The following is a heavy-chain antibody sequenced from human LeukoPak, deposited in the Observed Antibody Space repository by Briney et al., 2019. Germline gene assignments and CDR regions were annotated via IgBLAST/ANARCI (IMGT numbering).Heavy chain of an antibody. Sequence: GGSLRLSCAASGLTFSTYAMSWVRQAPGKGLEWVSDIRGSGGSTYYADSVKGRFTISRDNSKNTLYLQMNSLRAEDTAIYYCAKDRQQLPYYFYYWGQGNLVTVSS. CDR1: GLTFSTYA. V-gene: IGHV3-23*01. CDR3: AKDRQQLPYYFYY. D-gene: IGHD6-13*01. CDR2: IRGSGGST. J-gene: IGHJ4*02.